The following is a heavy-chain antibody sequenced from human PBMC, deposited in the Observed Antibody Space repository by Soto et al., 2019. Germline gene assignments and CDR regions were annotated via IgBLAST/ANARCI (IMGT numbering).Heavy chain of an antibody. D-gene: IGHD1-26*01. J-gene: IGHJ6*02. CDR1: GFTFSSHG. CDR3: AKSWTPVGAYYYYYGMDV. V-gene: IGHV3-30*18. CDR2: ISYDGSNK. Sequence: PGGSLRLPCAASGFTFSSHGMHWVRQAPGKGLEWVAVISYDGSNKYYADSVKGRFTISRDNSKNTLYLQMNSLRAEDTAVYYCAKSWTPVGAYYYYYGMDVWGQGTTVTVSS.